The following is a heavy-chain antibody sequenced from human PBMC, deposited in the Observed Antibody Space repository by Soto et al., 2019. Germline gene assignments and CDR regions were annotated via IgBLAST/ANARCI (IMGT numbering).Heavy chain of an antibody. J-gene: IGHJ4*02. V-gene: IGHV5-51*01. CDR2: IYPGDSDT. CDR3: ARSGPTGYSSGWYVPTFDY. CDR1: GYSFTSYW. D-gene: IGHD6-19*01. Sequence: PGESLKISCKGSGYSFTSYWIGWVRQMPGKGLEWMGIIYPGDSDTRYSPSFQGQVTISADKSISTAYLQWSSLKASDTAMYYCARSGPTGYSSGWYVPTFDYWGQGTLVTVSS.